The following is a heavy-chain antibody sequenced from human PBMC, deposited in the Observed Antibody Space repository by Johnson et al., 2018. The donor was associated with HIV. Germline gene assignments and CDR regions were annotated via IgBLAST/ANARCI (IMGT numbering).Heavy chain of an antibody. J-gene: IGHJ3*02. V-gene: IGHV3-30*19. CDR1: GFTFSSYG. CDR3: ARDRGAFDI. CDR2: IWYDGSNK. Sequence: QVQLVESGGGVVQPGRSLRLSCAASGFTFSSYGMHWVRQAPGNGLEWVAVIWYDGSNKYYADSVKGRFTISRDNSKNTLYLQMNSLRAEDTAVYYCARDRGAFDIWGQGTMVTVSS.